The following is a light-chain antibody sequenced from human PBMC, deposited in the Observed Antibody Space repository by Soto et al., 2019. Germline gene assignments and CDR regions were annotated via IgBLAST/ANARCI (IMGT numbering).Light chain of an antibody. CDR2: GAS. CDR3: QQDCSSPLFT. CDR1: QSVSSSY. Sequence: EIVLTQSPGTLSLSPGERATLSCRASQSVSSSYLAWYQQKPGQAPRLLIYGASGRATGIPDRFSGSGSGTDLTLTISRLEAEDFSVYYWQQDCSSPLFTFGPGTKVDIK. V-gene: IGKV3-20*01. J-gene: IGKJ3*01.